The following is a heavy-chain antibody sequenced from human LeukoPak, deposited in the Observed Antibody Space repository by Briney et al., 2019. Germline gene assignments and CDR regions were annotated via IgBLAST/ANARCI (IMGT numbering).Heavy chain of an antibody. CDR2: INHSGST. CDR3: ARAADSGYDY. D-gene: IGHD5-12*01. Sequence: SETLSLTCAVYGGSFSGYYWSWIRQPPGKGLEWIGEINHSGSTNYNPSLKSRVTISVDTSKNQFSLKLSSVTAADTAVYYCARAADSGYDYWGQGTLVTVSS. V-gene: IGHV4-34*01. J-gene: IGHJ4*02. CDR1: GGSFSGYY.